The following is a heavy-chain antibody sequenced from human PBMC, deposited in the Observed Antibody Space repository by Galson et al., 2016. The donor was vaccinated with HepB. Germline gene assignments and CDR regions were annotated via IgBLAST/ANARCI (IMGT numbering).Heavy chain of an antibody. CDR3: ARGRTRGNYHSMDV. D-gene: IGHD1-1*01. J-gene: IGHJ6*02. CDR1: GFIFSDYG. V-gene: IGHV3-33*01. Sequence: SLRLSCAASGFIFSDYGMHWVRQAPGKGLQWVAVIWNDGGNKYYADSVKGRFTISRDNSKNALYLQMNTLGAEDTAVYYCARGRTRGNYHSMDVWGRGTTVTVSS. CDR2: IWNDGGNK.